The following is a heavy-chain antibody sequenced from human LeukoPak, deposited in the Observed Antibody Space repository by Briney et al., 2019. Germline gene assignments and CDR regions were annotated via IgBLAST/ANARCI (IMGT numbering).Heavy chain of an antibody. V-gene: IGHV3-48*03. J-gene: IGHJ6*04. CDR3: AELGITMIGGV. D-gene: IGHD3-10*02. CDR1: GFTFSSYE. Sequence: WGSLRLSCAASGFTFSSYEMIGVRQAPGKGLEWVSYISSSGSTIYYADSVKGRFTISRDNAKNSLYLQMNSLRAEDTAVYYCAELGITMIGGVWGKGTTVTISS. CDR2: ISSSGSTI.